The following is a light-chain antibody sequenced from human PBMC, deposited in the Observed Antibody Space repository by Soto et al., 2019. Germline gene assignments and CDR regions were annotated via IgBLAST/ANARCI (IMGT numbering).Light chain of an antibody. CDR1: RDISNY. Sequence: DIQVTQSPSSLSASLGDRVSITCRASRDISNYLAWYQQKPGQVPRLLISGASTLHSGVPSRFSGSGSGTDFTLTITSLQPEDIATYFCQKYDTAPRTFGGGTKVEI. J-gene: IGKJ4*02. CDR3: QKYDTAPRT. V-gene: IGKV1-27*01. CDR2: GAS.